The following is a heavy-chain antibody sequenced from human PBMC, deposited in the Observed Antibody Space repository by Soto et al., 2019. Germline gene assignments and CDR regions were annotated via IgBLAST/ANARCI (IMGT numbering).Heavy chain of an antibody. CDR1: GFTFSSYD. D-gene: IGHD6-13*01. Sequence: PGGSLRLSCAASGFTFSSYDMHWVRQATGKGLEWVSAIGTAGDTYYPGSVKGRFTISRENAKNSLHLQMNSLRAEDTAVYYCARATYSSSWYAADYWGQGTLVTVSS. J-gene: IGHJ4*02. CDR2: IGTAGDT. V-gene: IGHV3-13*01. CDR3: ARATYSSSWYAADY.